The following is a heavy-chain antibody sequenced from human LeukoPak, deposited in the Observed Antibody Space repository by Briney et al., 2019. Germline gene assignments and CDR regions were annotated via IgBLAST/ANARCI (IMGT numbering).Heavy chain of an antibody. Sequence: PGGSLRLSCAASGSTFSDYYMSWLRQAPGKGLEWVSYISSSGSTIYYADSVKGRFTISRDNAKNSLYLQMNSLRAEDTAVYYCASGTKTYYYDSSGFDYWGQGTLVTVSS. CDR1: GSTFSDYY. CDR3: ASGTKTYYYDSSGFDY. J-gene: IGHJ4*02. V-gene: IGHV3-11*04. D-gene: IGHD3-22*01. CDR2: ISSSGSTI.